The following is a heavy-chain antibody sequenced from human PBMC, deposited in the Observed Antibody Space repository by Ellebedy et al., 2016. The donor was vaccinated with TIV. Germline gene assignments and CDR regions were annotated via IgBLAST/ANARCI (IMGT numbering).Heavy chain of an antibody. Sequence: GESLKISXAASGFTVRSNYMGWVRQAPGKGLEWVSILYSGVSTYYTDSVKGRFTISRDNSKNTLSLQMNSLGAEDMAVYYCATQAGYWAFGYWGQGTLVTVSS. CDR2: LYSGVST. D-gene: IGHD3-9*01. V-gene: IGHV3-53*01. CDR1: GFTVRSNY. J-gene: IGHJ4*02. CDR3: ATQAGYWAFGY.